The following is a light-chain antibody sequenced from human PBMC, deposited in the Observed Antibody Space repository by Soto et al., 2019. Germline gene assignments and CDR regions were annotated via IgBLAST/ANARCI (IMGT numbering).Light chain of an antibody. CDR3: QQYDNLPLT. CDR1: QSVGSN. J-gene: IGKJ3*01. Sequence: ERVMTLSPATLSVSPGERATLSCRASQSVGSNLAWYQQKPGQAPRLLIFGASSRATGVPARFSGSGSGTEFTLTINSLQSEDFAVYFCQQYDNLPLTFGPGTKVAIK. V-gene: IGKV3-15*01. CDR2: GAS.